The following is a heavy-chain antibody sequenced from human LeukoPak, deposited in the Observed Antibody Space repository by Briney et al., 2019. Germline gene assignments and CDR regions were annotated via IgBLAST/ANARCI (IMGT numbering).Heavy chain of an antibody. V-gene: IGHV3-23*01. CDR3: ARDAPAYYYYYMDV. J-gene: IGHJ6*03. CDR1: GFTFSTFA. Sequence: GGSLRLSCAASGFTFSTFAMIWVRQPPGKGLEWVSSIFPSGGEIHYADSVKGRFTISRDNSKNTLYLQMNSLRAEDTAVYYCARDAPAYYYYYMDVWGKGTTVTVSS. CDR2: IFPSGGEI. D-gene: IGHD2-2*01.